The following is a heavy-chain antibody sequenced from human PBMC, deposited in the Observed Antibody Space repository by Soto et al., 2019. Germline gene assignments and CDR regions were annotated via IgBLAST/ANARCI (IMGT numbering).Heavy chain of an antibody. J-gene: IGHJ4*02. Sequence: QVQLQQWGAGLLKPSETLSLTCAVHGGSFSGYYWSWIRQPPGKGLEWIGEINHSGSTNYNPSLKSRVTISVDTSKNQFSLKLSSVTAADTAVYYCARGRVNDYGDFAFDYWGQGTLVTVSS. CDR1: GGSFSGYY. CDR2: INHSGST. CDR3: ARGRVNDYGDFAFDY. V-gene: IGHV4-34*01. D-gene: IGHD4-17*01.